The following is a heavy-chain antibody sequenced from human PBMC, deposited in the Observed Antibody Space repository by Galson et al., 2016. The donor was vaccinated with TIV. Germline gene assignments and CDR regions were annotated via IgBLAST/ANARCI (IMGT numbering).Heavy chain of an antibody. D-gene: IGHD3-3*01. V-gene: IGHV1-3*01. CDR1: GYTFINYA. J-gene: IGHJ5*02. Sequence: SVKVSCKASGYTFINYAIQWVRQAPGQSLEWMGWISAANGDTKSSQKFQGRVTTTRDTSISTAYMELSNLRSEDTAVYYCARRPPSTIFGVVTWFDPWGQGTLVTVSS. CDR2: ISAANGDT. CDR3: ARRPPSTIFGVVTWFDP.